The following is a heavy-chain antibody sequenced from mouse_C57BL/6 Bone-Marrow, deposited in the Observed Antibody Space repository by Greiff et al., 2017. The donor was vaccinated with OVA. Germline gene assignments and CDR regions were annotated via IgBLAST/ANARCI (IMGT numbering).Heavy chain of an antibody. J-gene: IGHJ2*01. CDR2: ISNGGGST. CDR3: ARQGGENFDY. Sequence: EVQVVESGGGLVQPGGSLTLSCAASGFTFSDYYMYWVRQTPEKRLEWVAYISNGGGSTYYPDTVKGRFTISRDNAKNTLYLQMSRLKSEDTAMYYCARQGGENFDYWGQGTTLTVSS. CDR1: GFTFSDYY. V-gene: IGHV5-12*01.